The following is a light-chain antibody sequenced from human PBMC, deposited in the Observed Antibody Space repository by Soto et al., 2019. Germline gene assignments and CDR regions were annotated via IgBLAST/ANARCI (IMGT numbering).Light chain of an antibody. J-gene: IGKJ1*01. CDR3: QQYGSSSWT. V-gene: IGKV3-20*01. CDR1: QSVSSSY. CDR2: GTS. Sequence: EVVLTQSPGTLSLSPGERATLSCRASQSVSSSYLAWYQQKPGQAPRLLIYGTSSRATGIPDRFSGSGSGTDFTLPISRLEREDFAVSYCQQYGSSSWTFGQGTKVDIK.